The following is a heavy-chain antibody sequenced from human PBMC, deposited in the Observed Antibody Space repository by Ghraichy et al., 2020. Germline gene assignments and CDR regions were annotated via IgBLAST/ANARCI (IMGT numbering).Heavy chain of an antibody. J-gene: IGHJ6*02. CDR2: IYYSGST. Sequence: SETLSLTCTVSGGSISSYYWSWIRQPPGKGLEWIGYIYYSGSTNYNPSLKSRVTISVDTSKNQFSLKLSSVTAADTAVYYCARDRRDYDILTGYYDYGMDVWGQGTTVTVSS. V-gene: IGHV4-59*01. D-gene: IGHD3-9*01. CDR1: GGSISSYY. CDR3: ARDRRDYDILTGYYDYGMDV.